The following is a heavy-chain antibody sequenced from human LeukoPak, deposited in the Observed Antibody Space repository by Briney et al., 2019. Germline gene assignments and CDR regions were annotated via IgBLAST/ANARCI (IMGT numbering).Heavy chain of an antibody. D-gene: IGHD2-8*01. CDR3: AREREMVGLFDY. V-gene: IGHV3-30-3*01. CDR2: ISYDGSNK. CDR1: GFTFSSYA. J-gene: IGHJ4*02. Sequence: GGSLRLSCAASGFTFSSYAMHWVRQAPGKGLEWVAVISYDGSNKYYADSVKGRFTISRDNSKNTLYLQMNSLRAEDTAVYYCAREREMVGLFDYWGQGTLVTVSS.